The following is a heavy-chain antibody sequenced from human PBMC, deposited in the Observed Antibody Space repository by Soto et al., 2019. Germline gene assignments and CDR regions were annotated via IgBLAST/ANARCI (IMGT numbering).Heavy chain of an antibody. J-gene: IGHJ6*03. D-gene: IGHD3-9*01. V-gene: IGHV4-59*01. CDR3: ARAGFYDILTGYYYDYMDV. CDR2: IYYSGST. CDR1: GGSISSYY. Sequence: PSETLSLTCTVSGGSISSYYWSWIRQPPGKGLEWIGYIYYSGSTNYNPSLKSRVTISVDTSKNQFSLKLSSVTAADTAVYYCARAGFYDILTGYYYDYMDVWGKGTTVTVSS.